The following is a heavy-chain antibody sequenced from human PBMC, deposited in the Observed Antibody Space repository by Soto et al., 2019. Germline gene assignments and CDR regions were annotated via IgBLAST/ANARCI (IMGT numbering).Heavy chain of an antibody. D-gene: IGHD2-21*02. Sequence: QVQLVESGGGVVQPGRSLRLSCAASGFTFSSYAMHWVRQAPGKGLVWVAVISYDGSNKYYADSVKGRFTISRDNSKNTLYLQMNSLRAEDTAVYYCARVGAYCGGDCYSFTAFDIWGQGTMVTVSS. CDR1: GFTFSSYA. J-gene: IGHJ3*02. V-gene: IGHV3-30-3*01. CDR2: ISYDGSNK. CDR3: ARVGAYCGGDCYSFTAFDI.